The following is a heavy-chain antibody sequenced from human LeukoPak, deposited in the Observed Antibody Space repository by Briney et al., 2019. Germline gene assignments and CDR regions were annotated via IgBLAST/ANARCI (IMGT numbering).Heavy chain of an antibody. V-gene: IGHV1-2*02. Sequence: GASVKVSCKSCGYIFTRYYMHELGQAPGQGLEWMGWINPISGCTNYAQKLHGRVTMTRDTSRSTAYMALSSLSSDDTAVYYRAIDREWRSSPTGEFDYSGQGGLVTVSS. CDR2: INPISGCT. CDR1: GYIFTRYY. CDR3: AIDREWRSSPTGEFDY. J-gene: IGHJ4*02. D-gene: IGHD6-13*01.